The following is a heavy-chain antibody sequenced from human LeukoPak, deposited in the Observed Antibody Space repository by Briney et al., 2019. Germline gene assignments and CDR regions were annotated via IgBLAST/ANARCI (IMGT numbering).Heavy chain of an antibody. CDR1: GFTLSNYW. Sequence: QAGGSLRLSCAASGFTLSNYWMHWVRQAPGKGLVWVSRINSDGSRTIYADSVKGRFTIARDNAKNSLYLQMNSLRAEDTAVYYCARGAGYSSSWYIYWGQGTLVTVSS. J-gene: IGHJ4*02. D-gene: IGHD6-13*01. CDR3: ARGAGYSSSWYIY. V-gene: IGHV3-74*01. CDR2: INSDGSRT.